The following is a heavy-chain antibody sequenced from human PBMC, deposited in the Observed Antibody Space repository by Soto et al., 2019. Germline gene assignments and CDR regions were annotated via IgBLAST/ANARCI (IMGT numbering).Heavy chain of an antibody. V-gene: IGHV3-21*01. CDR3: ARDRLYYYDSSGYLLPYYYYYGMDV. J-gene: IGHJ6*02. CDR1: GFTFSSYS. D-gene: IGHD3-22*01. Sequence: EVQLVESGGGLVKPGGSLRLSCAASGFTFSSYSMNWVRQAPGKGLEWVSSISSSSSYIYYADSVKGRFTISRDNAKNSLYLQMNSLRAEDTAVYYCARDRLYYYDSSGYLLPYYYYYGMDVWGQGTTVTVSS. CDR2: ISSSSSYI.